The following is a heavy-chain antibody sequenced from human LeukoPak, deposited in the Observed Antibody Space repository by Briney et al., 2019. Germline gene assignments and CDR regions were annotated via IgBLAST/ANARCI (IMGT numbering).Heavy chain of an antibody. CDR1: EFTFASYA. CDR2: ISGSGIST. J-gene: IGHJ4*02. Sequence: GGSLRLSCAASEFTFASYATTWVRQAPGKGLEWVSTISGSGISTYYADSVKGRFTISRDNSKNTLYLQMNSLRAEDTALYYCAKGDNDILTGYYNSFDYWGQGTLVTVSS. V-gene: IGHV3-23*01. CDR3: AKGDNDILTGYYNSFDY. D-gene: IGHD3-9*01.